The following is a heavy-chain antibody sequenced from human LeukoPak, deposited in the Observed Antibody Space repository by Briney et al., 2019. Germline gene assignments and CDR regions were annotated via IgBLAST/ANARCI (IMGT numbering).Heavy chain of an antibody. CDR3: ARDRPTGLDY. V-gene: IGHV4-61*02. J-gene: IGHJ4*02. D-gene: IGHD3-10*01. Sequence: SETLSLTCTVSGGSISSGGYYWSWIRQPAGKGLEWIGRIYTSGSTNYNPSLKSRVTMSVDTSKNQFSLKLSSVTAADTAVYYCARDRPTGLDYWGQGTLVTVPS. CDR1: GGSISSGGYY. CDR2: IYTSGST.